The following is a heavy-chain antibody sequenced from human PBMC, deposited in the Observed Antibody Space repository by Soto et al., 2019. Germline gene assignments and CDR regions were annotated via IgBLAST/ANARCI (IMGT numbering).Heavy chain of an antibody. J-gene: IGHJ4*02. CDR3: ARDRLNNAYHPLFDY. D-gene: IGHD2-2*01. CDR1: GFTFSNSW. CDR2: INADGSSI. Sequence: EVQLVESGGGLIQPGGSLRLSCAASGFTFSNSWMHWVRQAPGKGLVWLSHINADGSSIRYADSVRGRLTISRDNAKNTLFLPMSSLSAEDTAVYFCARDRLNNAYHPLFDYWGQGTLVTVSS. V-gene: IGHV3-74*01.